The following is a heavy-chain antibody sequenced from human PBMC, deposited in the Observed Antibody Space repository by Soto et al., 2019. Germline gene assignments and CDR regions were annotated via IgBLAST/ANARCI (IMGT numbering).Heavy chain of an antibody. CDR1: GGSISSGDYY. Sequence: PSETLSLTCTVSGGSISSGDYYWSWTRQPPGKGLEWIGSIYYSGSTYYNPSLKSRVTISVDTSKNQFSLKLNSVTAADTAVYYCARDLWGYCGTDCYPLDVWGQGTTVTVSS. J-gene: IGHJ6*02. CDR2: IYYSGST. CDR3: ARDLWGYCGTDCYPLDV. V-gene: IGHV4-39*07. D-gene: IGHD2-21*02.